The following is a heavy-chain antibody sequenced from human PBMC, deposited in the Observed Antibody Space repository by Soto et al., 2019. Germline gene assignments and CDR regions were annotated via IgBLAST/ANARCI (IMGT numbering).Heavy chain of an antibody. CDR3: ARADKTIFGVAGYYGMDV. J-gene: IGHJ6*02. V-gene: IGHV1-69*13. CDR2: IIPIFGTA. CDR1: GGTFSSYA. Sequence: GASVKLSCKASGGTFSSYAISWVRQAPGQGLEWMGGIIPIFGTANYAQKFQGRVTITADESTSTAYMELSSLRSEDTAVYYCARADKTIFGVAGYYGMDVWGQGTTVTVSS. D-gene: IGHD3-3*01.